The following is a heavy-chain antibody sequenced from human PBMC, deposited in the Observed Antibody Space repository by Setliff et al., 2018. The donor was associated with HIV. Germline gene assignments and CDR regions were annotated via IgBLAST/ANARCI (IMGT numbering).Heavy chain of an antibody. CDR2: IYYSGTT. CDR1: GDSVSSASYY. J-gene: IGHJ6*03. V-gene: IGHV4-61*01. CDR3: ASEAWTSYRSSSGYYYYYMDV. Sequence: SETLSLTCTVSGDSVSSASYYWSWIRQPPGKGLEWIGYIYYSGTTKYNPSLKGRVTISVDTSKNQFSLKLGSVTAADTAVYYCASEAWTSYRSSSGYYYYYMDVWGKGTTVTVSS. D-gene: IGHD6-6*01.